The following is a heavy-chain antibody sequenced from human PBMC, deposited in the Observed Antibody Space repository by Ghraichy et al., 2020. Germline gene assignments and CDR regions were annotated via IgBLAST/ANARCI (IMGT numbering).Heavy chain of an antibody. CDR1: GFTFSSHW. D-gene: IGHD3-22*01. J-gene: IGHJ4*02. Sequence: GGSLRLSCAASGFTFSSHWMSWVRQAPGKGLEWVANIKQDESEKYYVDSVKGRFTISRDNAKNSLYLQMNSLRVKDTAVYYCARAGEYYYDSSGYYTYWGQGTLVTVSS. CDR2: IKQDESEK. CDR3: ARAGEYYYDSSGYYTY. V-gene: IGHV3-7*01.